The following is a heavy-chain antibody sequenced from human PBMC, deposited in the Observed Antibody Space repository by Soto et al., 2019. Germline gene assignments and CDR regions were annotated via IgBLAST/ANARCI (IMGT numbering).Heavy chain of an antibody. CDR1: GFTFSSYG. J-gene: IGHJ6*02. V-gene: IGHV3-30*18. CDR2: ISYDGSNK. CDR3: AKDRGGWYYYYYGMDV. Sequence: QVQLVESGGGVVQPGRSLRLSFAASGFTFSSYGMHWVRQAPGKGLEWVAVISYDGSNKYYADSVKGRFTISRDNSKNTLYLQMNSLRAEDTAVYYCAKDRGGWYYYYYGMDVWGQGTTVTVSS. D-gene: IGHD6-19*01.